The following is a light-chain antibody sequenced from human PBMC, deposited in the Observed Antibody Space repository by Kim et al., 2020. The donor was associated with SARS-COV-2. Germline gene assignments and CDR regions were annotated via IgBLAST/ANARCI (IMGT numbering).Light chain of an antibody. V-gene: IGLV2-23*02. CDR2: EVS. Sequence: LTQPASVSGSPGQSITISCTGTSSDVGSYNLVSWYQQHPGKAPKLMIHEVSKRPSGVSNRFSGSKSGNTASLTISGLQAEDEADYYCCSYAGSSTFVVFGGGTQLTVL. J-gene: IGLJ2*01. CDR1: SSDVGSYNL. CDR3: CSYAGSSTFVV.